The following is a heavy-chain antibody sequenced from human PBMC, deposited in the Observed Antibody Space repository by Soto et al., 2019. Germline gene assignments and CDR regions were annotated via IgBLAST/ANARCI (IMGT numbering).Heavy chain of an antibody. CDR1: GFTFSSYS. CDR3: ARDLISGYSGYDLV. D-gene: IGHD5-12*01. J-gene: IGHJ4*02. CDR2: ISSSSSTI. Sequence: EVQLVESGGGLVQPGGSLRLSCAASGFTFSSYSMNWVRQAPGKGLEWVSYISSSSSTIYYADSVKGRFTISRDNAKNSLYLQMNSLRAEDTAVYYCARDLISGYSGYDLVRGQGTLVTVSS. V-gene: IGHV3-48*01.